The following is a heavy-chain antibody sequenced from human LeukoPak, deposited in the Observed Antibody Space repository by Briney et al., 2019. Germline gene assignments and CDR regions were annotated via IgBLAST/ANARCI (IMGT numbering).Heavy chain of an antibody. CDR2: FDPEDGET. J-gene: IGHJ5*02. D-gene: IGHD3-22*01. CDR1: GYTLTELS. V-gene: IGHV1-24*01. Sequence: ASVKVSCKVSGYTLTELSMHWVRQAPGKGLEWMGGFDPEDGETIYAQKFQGRVTMTEDTSTDTAYMELSSLRSEDTAVYYCARDLRYYYDSHWFDPWGQGTLVTVSS. CDR3: ARDLRYYYDSHWFDP.